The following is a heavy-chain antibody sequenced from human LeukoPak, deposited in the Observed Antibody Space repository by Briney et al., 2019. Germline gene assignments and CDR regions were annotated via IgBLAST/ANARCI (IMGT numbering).Heavy chain of an antibody. V-gene: IGHV3-11*06. CDR3: ARAGETEVAVFDY. CDR1: GFTFSDYY. CDR2: ISSSSSYI. D-gene: IGHD6-19*01. J-gene: IGHJ4*02. Sequence: GGSLRLSCAASGFTFSDYYMSWIRQAPGKGLEWVSYISSSSSYIYYADSVKGRFTISRDNAKNSLYLQMNSLRAEDTAVYYCARAGETEVAVFDYWGQGTLVTVSS.